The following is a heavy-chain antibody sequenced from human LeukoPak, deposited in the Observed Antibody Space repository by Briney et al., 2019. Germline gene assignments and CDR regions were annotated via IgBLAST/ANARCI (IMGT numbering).Heavy chain of an antibody. CDR2: IYYSGST. V-gene: IGHV4-59*01. CDR1: GCSISSYY. CDR3: ARTTEGGYTYDYFYYYYMDV. Sequence: SETLSFTCTVSGCSISSYYWSWIRQPPGKGLEWIGCIYYSGSTNSHPSLRSGVTISVDTSKNQFSLKLSSVTAADTAVYYCARTTEGGYTYDYFYYYYMDVWGKGTTVTISS. D-gene: IGHD5-18*01. J-gene: IGHJ6*03.